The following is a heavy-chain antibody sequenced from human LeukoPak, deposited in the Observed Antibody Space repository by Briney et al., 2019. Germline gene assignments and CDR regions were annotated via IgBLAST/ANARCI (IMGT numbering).Heavy chain of an antibody. D-gene: IGHD4-17*01. Sequence: SETLSLTCTVSGGSLSSYYWSWIRQPPGKGLECIGYIYYSGSTNYNPSLKSRVTISIDTSKNQFSLKLSSVTAADTAVYYCARQGRGDYDAFDIWGQGTMVTVSS. J-gene: IGHJ3*02. V-gene: IGHV4-59*08. CDR1: GGSLSSYY. CDR2: IYYSGST. CDR3: ARQGRGDYDAFDI.